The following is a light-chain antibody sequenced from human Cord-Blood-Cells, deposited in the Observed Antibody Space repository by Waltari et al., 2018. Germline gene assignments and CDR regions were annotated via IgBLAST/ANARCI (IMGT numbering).Light chain of an antibody. Sequence: NFLLTQPHSAYESPGTSLTISCTRSSGSIASHYAQRYRQRPGNSPPTVIYEDNQRPTGVPGRFSGSIDSSSDSASLTISGLKTEDEADYYCQSYDSSLRVFGGGTNLTVL. J-gene: IGLJ3*02. CDR2: EDN. V-gene: IGLV6-57*01. CDR1: SGSIASHY. CDR3: QSYDSSLRV.